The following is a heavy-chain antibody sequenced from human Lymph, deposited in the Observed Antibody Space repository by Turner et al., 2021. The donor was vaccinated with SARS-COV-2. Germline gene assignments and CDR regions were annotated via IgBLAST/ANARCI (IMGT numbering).Heavy chain of an antibody. CDR3: ARHQGSTSGYDHGMNV. V-gene: IGHV4-59*08. Sequence: QVQLQESGPGLVRPSETLSLTCTVSGASISSQSWSWIRQSPGRGLEWIGYFYKIGSIEYNPTLRSRVTISVDTSKNQLALNLISMTAADTAVYYCARHQGSTSGYDHGMNVWGQGTAVIVSS. CDR1: GASISSQS. J-gene: IGHJ6*02. CDR2: FYKIGSI. D-gene: IGHD1-1*01.